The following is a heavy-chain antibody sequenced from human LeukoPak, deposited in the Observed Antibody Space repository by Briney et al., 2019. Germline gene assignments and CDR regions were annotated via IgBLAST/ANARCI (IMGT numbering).Heavy chain of an antibody. Sequence: SETLSLTCAVYGGSFSGYYWSWIRQPPGKGLEWIGEINHSGSTNYNPSLKSRVTISVDTSKNQFSLKLSSVTAADTAVYYCARVGYYDLYGMDVRGQGTTVTVSS. V-gene: IGHV4-34*01. CDR1: GGSFSGYY. CDR3: ARVGYYDLYGMDV. D-gene: IGHD3-22*01. CDR2: INHSGST. J-gene: IGHJ6*02.